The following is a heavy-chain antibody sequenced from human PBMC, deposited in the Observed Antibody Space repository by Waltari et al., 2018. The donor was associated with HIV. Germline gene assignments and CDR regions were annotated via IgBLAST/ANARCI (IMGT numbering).Heavy chain of an antibody. J-gene: IGHJ6*02. CDR2: IYYSGST. V-gene: IGHV4-59*08. D-gene: IGHD3-16*01. CDR1: GGSISSYY. Sequence: QVQLQESGPGLVKPSETLSLTCTVSGGSISSYYWSWIRQPPGKGLEWIGYIYYSGSTNYNPSLKSRVTISVDTSKNQFSLKLSSVTAADTAVYYCARQSGGSYYYYYGMDVWGQGTTVTVSS. CDR3: ARQSGGSYYYYYGMDV.